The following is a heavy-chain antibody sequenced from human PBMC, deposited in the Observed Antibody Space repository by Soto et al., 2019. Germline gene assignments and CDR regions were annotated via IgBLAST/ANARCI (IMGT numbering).Heavy chain of an antibody. CDR3: ARDFRVGKYYDFWSARPPNYYYYMDV. CDR2: IKQDGSEK. J-gene: IGHJ6*03. CDR1: GFTFSSYW. V-gene: IGHV3-7*01. Sequence: GGSLRLSCAASGFTFSSYWMSWVRQAPGKGLEWVANIKQDGSEKYYVDSVKGRFTISRDNAKNSLYLQMNSLRAEDTAVYYCARDFRVGKYYDFWSARPPNYYYYMDVWGKGTTVTVSS. D-gene: IGHD3-3*01.